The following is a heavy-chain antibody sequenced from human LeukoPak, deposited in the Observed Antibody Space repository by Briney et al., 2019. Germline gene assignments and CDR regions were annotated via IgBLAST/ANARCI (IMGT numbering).Heavy chain of an antibody. D-gene: IGHD6-19*01. Sequence: GGSLRLSCAASGFTFSSYGMSWVRQAPGKGLEWVSGISGSGGGTYYADSVKGRFTISRDNAKNTLYLQMNSLRAEDTAVYYCAGIEYSSGWFPDYWGQGTLVTVSS. J-gene: IGHJ4*02. CDR1: GFTFSSYG. CDR3: AGIEYSSGWFPDY. V-gene: IGHV3-23*01. CDR2: ISGSGGGT.